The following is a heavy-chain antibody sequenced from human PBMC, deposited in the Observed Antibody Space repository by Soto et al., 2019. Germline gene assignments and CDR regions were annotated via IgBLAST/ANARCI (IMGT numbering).Heavy chain of an antibody. J-gene: IGHJ5*02. CDR1: GGSFSGYY. Sequence: SETLSLTCAVYGGSFSGYYWSWIRQPPGKGLEWIGEINHSGSTNYNPSLKSRVTISVDTSKNQFSLMLSSVTAADTAVYYCARGSPPVLMVYASWFDPWGQGTLVTVSS. CDR2: INHSGST. D-gene: IGHD2-8*01. CDR3: ARGSPPVLMVYASWFDP. V-gene: IGHV4-34*01.